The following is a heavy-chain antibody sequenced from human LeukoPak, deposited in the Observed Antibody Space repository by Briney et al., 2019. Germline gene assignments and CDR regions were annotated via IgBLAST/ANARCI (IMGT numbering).Heavy chain of an antibody. CDR3: AKARLGAVAANPPGY. V-gene: IGHV3-23*01. D-gene: IGHD6-19*01. J-gene: IGHJ4*02. CDR2: ISGSGGST. Sequence: GGSLRLSCAASGFTFSSYAMSWVHQAPGKGLEWVSAISGSGGSTYYADSVKGRFTISRDNSKNTLYLQTNSLRAEDTAVYYCAKARLGAVAANPPGYWGQGTLVTVSS. CDR1: GFTFSSYA.